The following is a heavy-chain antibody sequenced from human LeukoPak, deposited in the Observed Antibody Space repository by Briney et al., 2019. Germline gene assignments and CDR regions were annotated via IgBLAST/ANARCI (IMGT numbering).Heavy chain of an antibody. CDR2: ISAYNGNT. D-gene: IGHD3-10*01. Sequence: ASVTVSCKASGYTFTSYGISWVRQAPGQGLEWMGWISAYNGNTNYAQKLQGRVTMTTDTSTSTAYMELRSLRSDDTAVYYCARVPPGYYGSGSYLNYYYYYGMDVWGQGTTVTVSS. CDR3: ARVPPGYYGSGSYLNYYYYYGMDV. J-gene: IGHJ6*02. V-gene: IGHV1-18*01. CDR1: GYTFTSYG.